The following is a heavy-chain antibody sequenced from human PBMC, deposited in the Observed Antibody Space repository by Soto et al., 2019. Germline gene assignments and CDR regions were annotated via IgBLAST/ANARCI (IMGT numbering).Heavy chain of an antibody. CDR3: XKGRLAALFDP. V-gene: IGHV3-23*01. CDR1: GFTFSSYV. J-gene: IGHJ5*02. CDR2: MSGSGGRT. Sequence: EVQLLESGGGLVQPGGSLRLSCAASGFTFSSYVMSWVRQAPGKGLEWVSGMSGSGGRTYYADSVKGRFTISRDNSKNTLYLQMNSLRAEXTAVXXCXKGRLAALFDPWGQGTLVTVSS.